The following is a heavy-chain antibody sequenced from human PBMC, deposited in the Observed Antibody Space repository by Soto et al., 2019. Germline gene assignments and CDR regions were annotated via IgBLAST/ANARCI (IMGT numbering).Heavy chain of an antibody. CDR2: IYTSGST. CDR1: GGSISSYY. V-gene: IGHV4-4*07. J-gene: IGHJ4*02. CDR3: ARERVDSSGYFRREFDY. D-gene: IGHD3-22*01. Sequence: QVQLQESGPGLVKPSETLSLTCTVSGGSISSYYWSWIRQPAGKGLEWIGRIYTSGSTNYNPSLKSRVTMSVDTSKNQFSLKLSSVTAADTAVYYCARERVDSSGYFRREFDYWGQGTLVTVSS.